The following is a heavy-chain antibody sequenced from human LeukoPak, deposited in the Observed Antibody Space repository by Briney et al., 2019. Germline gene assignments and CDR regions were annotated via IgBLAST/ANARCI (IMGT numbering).Heavy chain of an antibody. CDR2: MYAGGST. V-gene: IGHV3-53*01. D-gene: IGHD3-10*01. CDR1: GFIVSSNY. CDR3: AKDSPSITMVRGVQNPYYYYYMDV. J-gene: IGHJ6*03. Sequence: GGSLRLSCAASGFIVSSNYMSWVRQAPGKGLEWVSVMYAGGSTYYADSVKGRFTISRDKSKNTLYLQMNSLRAEDTAVYYCAKDSPSITMVRGVQNPYYYYYMDVWGKGTTVTISS.